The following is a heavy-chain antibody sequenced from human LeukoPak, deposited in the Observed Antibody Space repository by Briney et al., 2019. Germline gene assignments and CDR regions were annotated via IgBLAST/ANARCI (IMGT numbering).Heavy chain of an antibody. D-gene: IGHD3-16*01. CDR2: ISSSGRTI. J-gene: IGHJ4*02. CDR3: ARGSMITFGGAPLGDY. CDR1: GFTLRNYE. V-gene: IGHV3-48*03. Sequence: GGSLRLSCAASGFTLRNYEMNWVRQAPGKGLEWVSYISSSGRTIYYVDSVKGRFTISRDNAKNSLYVQMNTLRAEHPALYYCARGSMITFGGAPLGDYWGQGTLVTVSS.